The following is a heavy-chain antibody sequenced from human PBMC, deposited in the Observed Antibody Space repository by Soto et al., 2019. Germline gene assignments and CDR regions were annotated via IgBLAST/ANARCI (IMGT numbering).Heavy chain of an antibody. CDR3: ARDLGGGGSGFYYYYGMDV. J-gene: IGHJ6*02. V-gene: IGHV1-69*13. D-gene: IGHD3-10*01. CDR2: IIPIFGTA. CDR1: GGTFSSYA. Sequence: ASVKVSCTASGGTFSSYAISWARKAPGQGLEWMGGIIPIFGTANYAQKFQGRVTITADESTSTAYMELSSLRSEDTAVYYCARDLGGGGSGFYYYYGMDVWGQGTSVTVSS.